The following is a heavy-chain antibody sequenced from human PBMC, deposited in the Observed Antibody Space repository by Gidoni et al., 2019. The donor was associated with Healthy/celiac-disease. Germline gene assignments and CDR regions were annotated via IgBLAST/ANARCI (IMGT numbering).Heavy chain of an antibody. V-gene: IGHV4-34*01. CDR3: ARGRYYYGSGSYYTG. Sequence: QVQLQQWGAGLLQPSETLSLTCAVYGGSFSGYYWSWIRQPPGKGLEWIGEINHSGSTNYNPSLKSRVTISVDTSKNQFSLKLSSVTAADTAVYYCARGRYYYGSGSYYTGWGQGTLVTVSS. CDR1: GGSFSGYY. CDR2: INHSGST. D-gene: IGHD3-10*01. J-gene: IGHJ4*02.